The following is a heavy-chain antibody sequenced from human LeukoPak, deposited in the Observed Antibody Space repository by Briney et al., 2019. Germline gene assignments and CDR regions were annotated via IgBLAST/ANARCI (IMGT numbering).Heavy chain of an antibody. V-gene: IGHV5-10-1*01. CDR3: ARRMGYFSGGSCVNWFDP. D-gene: IGHD2-15*01. CDR2: IEPSDTYT. J-gene: IGHJ5*02. Sequence: GESLKISCTGSGYSFTSYWISWVRQLGGEGMEWMRRIEPSDTYTNYSPSFHGHVTISADKAISTAYQQWSSLNAPYTAIYYCARRMGYFSGGSCVNWFDPWGEGTLVTVSS. CDR1: GYSFTSYW.